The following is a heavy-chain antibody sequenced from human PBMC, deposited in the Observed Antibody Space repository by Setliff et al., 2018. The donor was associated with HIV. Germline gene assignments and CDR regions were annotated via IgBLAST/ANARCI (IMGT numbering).Heavy chain of an antibody. CDR3: ARGNNDLESFDY. CDR1: GDSINNNNYY. V-gene: IGHV4-39*02. D-gene: IGHD3-3*01. J-gene: IGHJ4*02. Sequence: SETLSLTCSVSGDSINNNNYYWGWIRQPPGKGLEWIASVFYTGSTYYRPSLKSRVRMSVDTSKNQFSLKLTSVTASDTAVYYCARGNNDLESFDYWGQGALVTVSS. CDR2: VFYTGST.